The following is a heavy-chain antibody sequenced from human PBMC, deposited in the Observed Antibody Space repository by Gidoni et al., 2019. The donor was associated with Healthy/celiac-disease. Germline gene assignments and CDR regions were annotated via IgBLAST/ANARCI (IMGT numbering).Heavy chain of an antibody. J-gene: IGHJ4*02. D-gene: IGHD5-18*01. CDR1: GGSISSSSYY. CDR3: ARRHWGQLWKFDY. Sequence: QLQLQESGPGLVKPSETLSLTCTVSGGSISSSSYYWGWIRQPPGKGLELIGSIYYSGRTSYNPSRKSRVTISVDTSKNQFSLKLSSVTAADTAVYYCARRHWGQLWKFDYWGQGTLVTVSS. V-gene: IGHV4-39*01. CDR2: IYYSGRT.